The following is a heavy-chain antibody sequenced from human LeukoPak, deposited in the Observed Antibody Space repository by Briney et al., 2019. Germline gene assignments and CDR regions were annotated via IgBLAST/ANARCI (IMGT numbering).Heavy chain of an antibody. J-gene: IGHJ4*02. Sequence: SETLSLTCAVYGGSFSGYYWSWIRQPPGKGLEWIGEINHSGSTNYNPSLKSRVTILVDTSKNQFSLKLSSVTAADTAVYYCARGGGYSGYMDYWGQGTLVTVSS. D-gene: IGHD5-12*01. V-gene: IGHV4-34*01. CDR2: INHSGST. CDR3: ARGGGYSGYMDY. CDR1: GGSFSGYY.